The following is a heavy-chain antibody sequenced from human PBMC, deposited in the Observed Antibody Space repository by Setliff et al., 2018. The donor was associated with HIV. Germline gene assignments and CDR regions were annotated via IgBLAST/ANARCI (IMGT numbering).Heavy chain of an antibody. J-gene: IGHJ4*02. CDR3: SGEFGSPPDLYY. V-gene: IGHV3-23*01. Sequence: GGSLRLSCAASGFTFSSYAMSWVRQAPGKGLEWVSVISGSAGSTYYADSVKGRFTISRDNSKNTLYLQMNSLRAEDTAVYYCSGEFGSPPDLYYWGQGTLVTVSS. CDR1: GFTFSSYA. CDR2: ISGSAGST. D-gene: IGHD2-21*01.